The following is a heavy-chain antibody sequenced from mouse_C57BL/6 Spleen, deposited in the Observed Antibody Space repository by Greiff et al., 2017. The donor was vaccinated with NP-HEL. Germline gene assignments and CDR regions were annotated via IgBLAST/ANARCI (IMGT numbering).Heavy chain of an antibody. CDR2: IDPSSGGT. D-gene: IGHD2-4*01. CDR3: ARIYYEYDGRLAMGY. CDR1: GYTFTSYW. J-gene: IGHJ4*01. V-gene: IGHV1-72*01. Sequence: QVQLQQPGAELVKPGASVKLSCKASGYTFTSYWMHWVKQRPGRGLEWIGGIDPSSGGTKYNEKFKSKATLTVDKSSSTAYMQLSSLTSEDSAVSCCARIYYEYDGRLAMGYWGQGPSVTVSS.